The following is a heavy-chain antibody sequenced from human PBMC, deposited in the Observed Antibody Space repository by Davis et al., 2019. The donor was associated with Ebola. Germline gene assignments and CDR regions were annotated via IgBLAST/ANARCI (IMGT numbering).Heavy chain of an antibody. CDR2: INAGNGNT. CDR3: ARDRVLVVYARGGMDV. D-gene: IGHD2-8*02. Sequence: ASVKVSCKASGYTFTSYAMHWVRQAPGQRLAWMGWINAGNGNTKYSQKFQGRVTITGDTSASTAYMELSSLRSEDTAVYYCARDRVLVVYARGGMDVWGQGTTVTVSS. J-gene: IGHJ6*02. CDR1: GYTFTSYA. V-gene: IGHV1-3*01.